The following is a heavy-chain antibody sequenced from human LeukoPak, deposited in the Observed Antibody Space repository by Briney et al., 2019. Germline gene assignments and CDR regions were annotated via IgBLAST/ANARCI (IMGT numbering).Heavy chain of an antibody. Sequence: KPSETLSLTCAVYGGSFSGYYWSWIRQPPGKGLEWIGEINHSGSTNYNPSLKSRVTISVDTSKNQFSLKLSSVTAADTAVYYCARRRSFNTYYYDSSGYYQFDYWGQGTLVTVSS. J-gene: IGHJ4*02. D-gene: IGHD3-22*01. CDR2: INHSGST. CDR1: GGSFSGYY. V-gene: IGHV4-34*01. CDR3: ARRRSFNTYYYDSSGYYQFDY.